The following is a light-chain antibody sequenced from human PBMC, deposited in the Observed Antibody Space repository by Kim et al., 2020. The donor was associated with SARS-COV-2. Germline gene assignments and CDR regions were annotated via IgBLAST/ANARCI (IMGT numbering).Light chain of an antibody. J-gene: IGLJ2*01. CDR1: SLRSYD. CDR2: GKN. V-gene: IGLV3-19*01. CDR3: NSRDSSGYLVV. Sequence: ALGQTVRITCQGDSLRSYDASWYQQKPGLAPVLVIYGKNNRPSGIPDRFSGSSSGNTASLTITGAQAEDEADYYCNSRDSSGYLVVFGGGTKLTVL.